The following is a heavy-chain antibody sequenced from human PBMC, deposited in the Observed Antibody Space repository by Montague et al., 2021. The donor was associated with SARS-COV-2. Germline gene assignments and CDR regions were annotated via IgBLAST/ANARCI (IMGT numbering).Heavy chain of an antibody. CDR1: GGSIISYY. V-gene: IGHV4-59*08. J-gene: IGHJ4*02. Sequence: SETLSLTCTVSGGSIISYYWSWIRQYPGKRLEWIGSVYSTGSSDYNPSLESRVTMSIDMSKNQFSLNLTSVTAADTAVYYCARRGGWRYFDFWGQGTLVTVSS. CDR2: VYSTGSS. CDR3: ARRGGWRYFDF. D-gene: IGHD6-19*01.